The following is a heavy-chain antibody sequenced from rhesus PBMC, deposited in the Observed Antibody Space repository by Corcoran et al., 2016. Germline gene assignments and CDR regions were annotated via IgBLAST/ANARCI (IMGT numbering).Heavy chain of an antibody. Sequence: QLQLQESGPGLVKPSETLSVTCAVSGGSISSSYWSWIRQAPGKGLELIGYIYGSGSSNNYNPSLKSRVTLSVDTSKNQLSLKLSSVTAADTAVYYCASWVGANPGFDYWGQGVLVTVSS. CDR2: IYGSGSSN. CDR3: ASWVGANPGFDY. CDR1: GGSISSSY. V-gene: IGHV4-169*02. D-gene: IGHD1-44*02. J-gene: IGHJ4*01.